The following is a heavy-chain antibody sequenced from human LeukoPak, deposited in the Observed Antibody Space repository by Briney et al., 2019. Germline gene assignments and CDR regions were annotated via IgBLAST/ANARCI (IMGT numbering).Heavy chain of an antibody. V-gene: IGHV3-23*01. J-gene: IGHJ3*02. CDR2: ISDSGGST. D-gene: IGHD6-19*01. Sequence: GGSLRLSCAVSGFTFSSYAMILVRQAPGKGLEWVSAISDSGGSTYYADSVKGRFTISRDNPKNTLYLQMNSLRAEDTAVYYCAKVLAVTGTPGGDALDIWGQGTMVTVSS. CDR3: AKVLAVTGTPGGDALDI. CDR1: GFTFSSYA.